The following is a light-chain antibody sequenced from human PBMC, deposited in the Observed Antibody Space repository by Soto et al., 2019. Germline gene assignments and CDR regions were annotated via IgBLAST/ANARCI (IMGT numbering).Light chain of an antibody. V-gene: IGKV3-20*01. CDR3: QQNGSSPLT. CDR1: QSVSSSY. CDR2: GAS. J-gene: IGKJ4*01. Sequence: EIVLTQSPGTLSLSPGERATLSCRASQSVSSSYLAWYQQKGGQATRLLFDGASSTATGTADRFSGRGSGTDFTLTISRLEPEDFAVYYCQQNGSSPLTFGGGTKVEIK.